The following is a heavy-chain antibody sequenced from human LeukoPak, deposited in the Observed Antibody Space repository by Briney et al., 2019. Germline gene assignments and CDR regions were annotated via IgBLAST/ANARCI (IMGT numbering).Heavy chain of an antibody. Sequence: PGGSLRLSCVASGFXFSSYEINWVRQAPGKGLEWVSYISSSGGTIYYADSVKGRFTISRDNAKNSLFLQMNSLRAEDTAVYYCARTFCSTTSCYLPPFDYWGQGALVTVSS. J-gene: IGHJ4*02. CDR2: ISSSGGTI. D-gene: IGHD2-2*01. V-gene: IGHV3-48*03. CDR1: GFXFSSYE. CDR3: ARTFCSTTSCYLPPFDY.